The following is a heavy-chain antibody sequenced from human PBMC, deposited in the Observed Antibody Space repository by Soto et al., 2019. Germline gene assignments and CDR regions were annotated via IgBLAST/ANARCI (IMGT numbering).Heavy chain of an antibody. D-gene: IGHD3-9*01. CDR1: GGSISSGGYY. J-gene: IGHJ4*02. V-gene: IGHV4-31*03. CDR2: IYYSGST. Sequence: QVQLQESGPGLVKPSQTLSLTCTVSGGSISSGGYYWSWIRQHPGKGLEWIGYIYYSGSTYYNPSLKSRLTIPVDKSKNQFSLKLSSVTAADTAVYYCARTSPRGLVISFDYWGQVTLVTVSS. CDR3: ARTSPRGLVISFDY.